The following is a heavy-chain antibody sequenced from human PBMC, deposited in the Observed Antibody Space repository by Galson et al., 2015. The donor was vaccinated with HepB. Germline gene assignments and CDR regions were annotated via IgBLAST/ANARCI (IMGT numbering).Heavy chain of an antibody. J-gene: IGHJ5*02. CDR2: INPSGGPT. Sequence: SVKVSCKASGYSFTSYYIHWVRQAPGQGPEWMGVINPSGGPTPYSQKLQGRLTVTSDTSATTVYMDLRGLKSEDTAVYYCVRDLKGATGSGVWFDPWGQGTLVTVSS. CDR1: GYSFTSYY. D-gene: IGHD3-10*01. CDR3: VRDLKGATGSGVWFDP. V-gene: IGHV1-46*01.